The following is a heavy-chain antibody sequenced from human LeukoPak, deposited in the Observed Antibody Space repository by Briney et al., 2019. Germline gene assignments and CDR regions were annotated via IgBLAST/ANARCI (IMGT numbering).Heavy chain of an antibody. D-gene: IGHD3-22*01. V-gene: IGHV3-74*01. Sequence: GRSLRLSCAAFGFSFSIHWMHWVRQAPGKGLVYVAQINSDGSATAYADSVKGRFTISRDNAKNTLYLDMSSLRAEDTAVYYCGSLTVVARDHWGQGTLVTVSS. CDR3: GSLTVVARDH. CDR1: GFSFSIHW. CDR2: INSDGSAT. J-gene: IGHJ4*02.